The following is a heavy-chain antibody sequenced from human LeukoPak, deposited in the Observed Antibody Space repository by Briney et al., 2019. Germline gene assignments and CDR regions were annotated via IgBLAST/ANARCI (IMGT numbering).Heavy chain of an antibody. V-gene: IGHV3-74*01. Sequence: GGSLRLSCAASGFTFSSYWMHWVRQAPGKGLVWVSRINSAGSSTTYADSVQGRFTISRDNAKYTLYLQMNSLRAEDTAVYYCARDRDGSEDYWGQGTLVTVSS. D-gene: IGHD1-26*01. CDR2: INSAGSST. J-gene: IGHJ4*02. CDR1: GFTFSSYW. CDR3: ARDRDGSEDY.